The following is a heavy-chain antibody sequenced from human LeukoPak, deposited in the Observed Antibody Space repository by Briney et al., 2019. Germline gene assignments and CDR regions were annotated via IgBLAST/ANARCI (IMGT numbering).Heavy chain of an antibody. CDR2: IKQDGSEK. V-gene: IGHV3-7*01. CDR1: GFTFSSYW. Sequence: GGSLRLSCAASGFTFSSYWMRWVRQAPGKGLEWVANIKQDGSEKNYVDSVKGRFTISRDNAKNSLYLQMNTLRAEDTAVYYCARGGAARPDYWGQGTLVTVSS. D-gene: IGHD6-6*01. J-gene: IGHJ4*02. CDR3: ARGGAARPDY.